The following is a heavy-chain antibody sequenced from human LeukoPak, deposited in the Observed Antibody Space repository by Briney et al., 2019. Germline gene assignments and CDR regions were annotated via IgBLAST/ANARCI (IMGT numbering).Heavy chain of an antibody. Sequence: GASVKVSCNASGYTFTGYYMHRVRQAPGQGLERMGWINPNSGGTNYAQKFQGRVTMTRDTSISTAYMELSRLRSDDTAVYYCARGSRAYQLLWYYMDVWGKGTTVTVSS. D-gene: IGHD2-2*01. CDR3: ARGSRAYQLLWYYMDV. J-gene: IGHJ6*03. V-gene: IGHV1-2*02. CDR1: GYTFTGYY. CDR2: INPNSGGT.